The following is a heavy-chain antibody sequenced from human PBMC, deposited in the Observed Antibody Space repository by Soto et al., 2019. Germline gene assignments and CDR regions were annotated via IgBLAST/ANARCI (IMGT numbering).Heavy chain of an antibody. Sequence: GGSLRLSCAASGFNFNSYTINWVRQAPGKRLEWVSSIGRRSDIYYADSVKGRFTISRDNAKNSVSLQMNSLRDEDTAVYYCAREETAWPLAYGLDVWGQGTTVTVSS. V-gene: IGHV3-21*01. CDR1: GFNFNSYT. D-gene: IGHD2-21*02. J-gene: IGHJ6*02. CDR2: IGRRSDI. CDR3: AREETAWPLAYGLDV.